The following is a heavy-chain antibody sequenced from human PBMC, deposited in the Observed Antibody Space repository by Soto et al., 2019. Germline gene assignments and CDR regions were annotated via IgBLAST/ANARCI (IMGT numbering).Heavy chain of an antibody. D-gene: IGHD1-1*01. V-gene: IGHV3-30*18. Sequence: QVQLVESGGGVVQPGRSLRLSCAASGVSLSSYGMHWVRQAPGKGRAWVAVISYDGSNKYYANSVKGRFTITRDNSNNTLYLQMNRLRGEETAVYYGAKGSPIQRFDHRGQGIVVTVSS. CDR1: GVSLSSYG. J-gene: IGHJ5*02. CDR3: AKGSPIQRFDH. CDR2: ISYDGSNK.